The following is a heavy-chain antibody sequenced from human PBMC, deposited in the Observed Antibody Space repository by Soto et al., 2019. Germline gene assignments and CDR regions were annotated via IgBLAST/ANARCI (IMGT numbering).Heavy chain of an antibody. D-gene: IGHD3-22*01. CDR1: GYTFTSYG. CDR3: ARDPYYYDSSGGFSVDY. CDR2: ISAYNGNT. Sequence: QVQLVQSGAEVKKPGASVKVSCKASGYTFTSYGISWVRQAPGQGLEWMGWISAYNGNTNYAQKLQGRVTMTTDTSTSTAYMELRSLRSDATAVYYCARDPYYYDSSGGFSVDYWGQGTLVTVSS. J-gene: IGHJ4*02. V-gene: IGHV1-18*01.